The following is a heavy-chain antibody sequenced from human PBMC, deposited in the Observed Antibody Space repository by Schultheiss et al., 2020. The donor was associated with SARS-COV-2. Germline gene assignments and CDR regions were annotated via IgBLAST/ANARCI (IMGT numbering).Heavy chain of an antibody. Sequence: SETLSLTCTVSGGSISSRNYYWAWIRQPPGKGLEWIGEINHSGSTNYNPSLKSRVTISVDTSKNQFSLKLSSVTAADTAVYYCARAVDGYYYYYMDVWGQGTTVTVSS. J-gene: IGHJ6*03. CDR1: GGSISSRNYY. CDR3: ARAVDGYYYYYMDV. D-gene: IGHD4-23*01. CDR2: INHSGST. V-gene: IGHV4-39*07.